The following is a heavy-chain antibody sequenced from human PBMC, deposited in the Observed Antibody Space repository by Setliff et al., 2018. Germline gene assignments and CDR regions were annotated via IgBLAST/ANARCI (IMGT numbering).Heavy chain of an antibody. J-gene: IGHJ4*02. D-gene: IGHD5-18*01. CDR3: ARGSGRGYSYGLFDY. CDR1: GGSVSTYY. CDR2: IFYSGFT. Sequence: LSLTCTVSGGSVSTYYWSWIRQVPGQGLEWIGYIFYSGFTHYNPSLKSRVTMSVDVSRDQFSLELPSVTAADAAVYFCARGSGRGYSYGLFDYWGQGSLVTVSS. V-gene: IGHV4-59*02.